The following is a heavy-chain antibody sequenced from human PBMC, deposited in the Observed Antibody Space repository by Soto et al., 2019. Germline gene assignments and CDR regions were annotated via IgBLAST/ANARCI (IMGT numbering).Heavy chain of an antibody. CDR2: IYYSGST. CDR1: DGSISSYY. CDR3: ASSPDAFDI. Sequence: QVQLQESGPGLVKPSETLSLTCTVSDGSISSYYWSWIRQPPGKGLEWIGYIYYSGSTNYNPSLKSRVTISVDTSKNQFSLKLSSVTAADTAVYYCASSPDAFDIWGQGTMVTVSS. J-gene: IGHJ3*02. V-gene: IGHV4-59*08.